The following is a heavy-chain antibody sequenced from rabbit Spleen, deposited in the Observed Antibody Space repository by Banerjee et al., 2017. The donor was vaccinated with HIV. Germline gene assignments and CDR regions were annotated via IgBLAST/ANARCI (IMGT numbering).Heavy chain of an antibody. Sequence: QSLEESGGDLVKPGASLTLTCTASGFSFSSGYYMCWVRQAPGKGLEWIACISTSSGLTYYASWAKGRFIMSRTSSTTVTLQMTSLTAADTATYFCARDLVAVIGWNFNLWGQGTLVTVS. CDR1: GFSFSSGYY. V-gene: IGHV1S40*01. D-gene: IGHD1-1*01. J-gene: IGHJ4*01. CDR3: ARDLVAVIGWNFNL. CDR2: ISTSSGLT.